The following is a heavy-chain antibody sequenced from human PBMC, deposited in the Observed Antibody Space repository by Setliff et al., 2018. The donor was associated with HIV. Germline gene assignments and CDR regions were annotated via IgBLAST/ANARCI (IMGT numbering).Heavy chain of an antibody. CDR1: GFTFSSYW. V-gene: IGHV3-74*01. J-gene: IGHJ4*02. Sequence: GVLRLSCAASGFTFSSYWMHWVRQAPGKGLVWVSRINTDGSSTSYADSVKGRFTISRDNAKNTLYLQMNSLRAEDTAVYYCARDLSSGWYGVLNYWGQGTLVTVSS. CDR2: INTDGSST. CDR3: ARDLSSGWYGVLNY. D-gene: IGHD6-19*01.